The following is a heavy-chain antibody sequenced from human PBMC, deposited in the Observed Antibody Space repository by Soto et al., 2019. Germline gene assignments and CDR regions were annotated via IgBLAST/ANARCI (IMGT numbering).Heavy chain of an antibody. CDR3: ARELGSSGSDSYNWFAP. CDR2: IYYSGST. Sequence: PSETLSLTCTVSGGSISSGGYYWSWIRQHPGKGLEWIGYIYYSGSTYYNPSLKSRVTISVDTSKNQFSLKLSSVTAADTAVYYCARELGSSGSDSYNWFAPGGQGTLVTVSS. CDR1: GGSISSGGYY. J-gene: IGHJ5*02. D-gene: IGHD6-25*01. V-gene: IGHV4-31*03.